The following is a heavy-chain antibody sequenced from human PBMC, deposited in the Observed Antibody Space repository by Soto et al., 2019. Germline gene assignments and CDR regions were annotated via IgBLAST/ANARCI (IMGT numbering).Heavy chain of an antibody. CDR1: GFTFSSYW. J-gene: IGHJ3*02. CDR3: ARGVRGAYGLDI. Sequence: EVQLVESGGGLVQPGGSLRLSCAASGFTFSSYWMHWVRQAPGKGLVWVSRIYSDGSRTNYADSVEGRFTISRDNAKNTLYLQMKSLRAEETAVYYCARGVRGAYGLDIWGQGTVVTVSS. CDR2: IYSDGSRT. V-gene: IGHV3-74*01. D-gene: IGHD2-21*01.